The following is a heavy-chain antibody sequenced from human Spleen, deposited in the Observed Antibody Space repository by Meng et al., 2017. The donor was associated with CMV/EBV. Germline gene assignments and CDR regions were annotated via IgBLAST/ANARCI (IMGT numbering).Heavy chain of an antibody. CDR1: GFTFSSYS. Sequence: SLKISCAASGFTFSSYSMHWVRQAPGKGLEWVSGISWNSGSIGYADSVKGRFTISRDNAKNSLYLQMNSLRAEDTALYYCAKGAIFGLKYYFDYWGQGTLVTVSS. CDR3: AKGAIFGLKYYFDY. V-gene: IGHV3-9*01. J-gene: IGHJ4*02. CDR2: ISWNSGSI. D-gene: IGHD3-3*01.